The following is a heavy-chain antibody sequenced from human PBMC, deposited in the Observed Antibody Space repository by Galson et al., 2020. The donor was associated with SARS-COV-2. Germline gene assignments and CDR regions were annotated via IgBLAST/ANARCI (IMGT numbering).Heavy chain of an antibody. V-gene: IGHV1-2*02. CDR1: GYTFTGYY. J-gene: IGHJ4*02. Sequence: ASVKISCKASGYTFTGYYMHWVRQAPGQGLEWMGWINPNSGGTNYAQKFQGRVTMTRDTSISTAYMELSRLRSDDTAVYYCARGGRGYSGYDRGWQDYWGQGTLVTVSS. CDR3: ARGGRGYSGYDRGWQDY. CDR2: INPNSGGT. D-gene: IGHD5-12*01.